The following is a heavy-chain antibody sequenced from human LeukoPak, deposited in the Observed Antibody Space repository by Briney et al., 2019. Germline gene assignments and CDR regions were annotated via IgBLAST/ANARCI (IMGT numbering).Heavy chain of an antibody. CDR2: IYYSGST. J-gene: IGHJ4*02. D-gene: IGHD1-1*01. CDR1: GGSISSSSYY. Sequence: PSETLSLTCTVSGGSISSSSYYWGWIRQPPGKGLEWIGSIYYSGSTYYNPSLKSRVTISVDTSKNQFSLKLSSVTAADTAVYYCARLLERWLLPPRVDYWGQGTLVTVSS. CDR3: ARLLERWLLPPRVDY. V-gene: IGHV4-39*01.